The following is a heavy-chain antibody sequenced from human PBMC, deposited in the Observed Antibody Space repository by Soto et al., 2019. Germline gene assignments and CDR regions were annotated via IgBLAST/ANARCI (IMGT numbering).Heavy chain of an antibody. D-gene: IGHD2-15*01. CDR1: GFTFSHAW. CDR3: CVVKRRDQYSTSGYWFDP. J-gene: IGHJ5*02. V-gene: IGHV3-15*01. CDR2: IKSKTDGETK. Sequence: GGSLRLSCAASGFTFSHAWMSWVRQAPGKGLEWVGRIKSKTDGETKDYGAPVRGRFTISRDDSKDTLYLQMNSLRSEDTAVYYCCVVKRRDQYSTSGYWFDPWGPGTLVTVSS.